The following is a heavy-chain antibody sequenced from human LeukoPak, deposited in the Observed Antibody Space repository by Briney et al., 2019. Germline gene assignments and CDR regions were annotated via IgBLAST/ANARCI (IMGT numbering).Heavy chain of an antibody. CDR3: ARESPYDSSGL. D-gene: IGHD3-22*01. J-gene: IGHJ4*02. Sequence: PSETLSLTCAVYGGSFSGYYWSWIRQPPGKGLEWIGYIYYSGSTYYNPSLKSRVTISVDTSKNQFSLKLSSVTAADTAVYYCARESPYDSSGLWGQGTLVTVSS. CDR2: IYYSGST. CDR1: GGSFSGYY. V-gene: IGHV4-30-4*08.